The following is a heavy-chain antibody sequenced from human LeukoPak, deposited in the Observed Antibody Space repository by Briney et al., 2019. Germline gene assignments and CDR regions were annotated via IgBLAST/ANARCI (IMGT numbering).Heavy chain of an antibody. Sequence: SETLSLTCTVSGYSINSGYYWGWIRQPPGKGLEWIGSIYHSGSTYYNPSLKSRVTISVDTSKNQFSLKLSSVTAADTAFYYCARYIVSYPHDAFDIWGQGTMVTVSS. J-gene: IGHJ3*02. V-gene: IGHV4-38-2*02. CDR1: GYSINSGYY. D-gene: IGHD1-26*01. CDR2: IYHSGST. CDR3: ARYIVSYPHDAFDI.